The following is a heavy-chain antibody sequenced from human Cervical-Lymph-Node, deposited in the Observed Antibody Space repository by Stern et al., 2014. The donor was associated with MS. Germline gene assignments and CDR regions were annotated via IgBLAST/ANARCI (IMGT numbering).Heavy chain of an antibody. J-gene: IGHJ6*02. Sequence: VQLVQSGAEVEKPGSSVKVSCKASGGTFSSYAISWVRQAPGQGLEWVGGIIPIFGTANDAQRFQGRVTITADESTSTAYMELSSLRSEDTAVYYCARGELKEGLVRGMDVWGQGTTVTVSS. CDR1: GGTFSSYA. CDR3: ARGELKEGLVRGMDV. D-gene: IGHD1-26*01. CDR2: IIPIFGTA. V-gene: IGHV1-69*01.